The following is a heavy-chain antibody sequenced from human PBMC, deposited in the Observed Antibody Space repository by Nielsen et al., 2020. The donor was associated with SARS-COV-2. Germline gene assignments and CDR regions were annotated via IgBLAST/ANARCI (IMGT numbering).Heavy chain of an antibody. CDR2: IYYSGST. CDR3: AGASDEARNPNWFDP. J-gene: IGHJ5*02. V-gene: IGHV4-31*03. CDR1: GGSISSGGFY. Sequence: SETLSLTCTVSGGSISSGGFYWSWIRQHPGKGLEWIGYIYYSGSTYYNPSLKSRLTMSVDTSKNQFSLKLSSVTAADTAVYYCAGASDEARNPNWFDPWGQGTQATVSS.